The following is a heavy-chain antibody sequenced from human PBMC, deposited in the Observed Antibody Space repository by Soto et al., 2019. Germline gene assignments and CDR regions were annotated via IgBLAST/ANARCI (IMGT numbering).Heavy chain of an antibody. D-gene: IGHD6-19*01. J-gene: IGHJ4*02. Sequence: QIPLVQSGAEVKKPGASVKVSCKASGFTFSDYGFSWVRQAPGRGLEWMGWISAFNGETNYTQKSEGRVAMTTDAATTTAYMELRSLTVDDTAVYYCVRDQQWLLPVPLNFDYWGQGTVVTDSS. CDR3: VRDQQWLLPVPLNFDY. CDR1: GFTFSDYG. V-gene: IGHV1-18*01. CDR2: ISAFNGET.